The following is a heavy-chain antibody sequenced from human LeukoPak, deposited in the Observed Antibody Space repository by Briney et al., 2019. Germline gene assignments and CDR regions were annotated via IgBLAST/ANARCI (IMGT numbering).Heavy chain of an antibody. V-gene: IGHV4-59*01. CDR2: SYYSGST. Sequence: SETLSLTCTVSGGSISSYYWTWLRQPPGKGLEWIGYSYYSGSTDYNPSLKSRVTISVDTSKNQFSLKLTSVTAADTAVYYCARGWGYKDYWGQGTLVTVSS. CDR1: GGSISSYY. CDR3: ARGWGYKDY. J-gene: IGHJ4*02. D-gene: IGHD3-10*01.